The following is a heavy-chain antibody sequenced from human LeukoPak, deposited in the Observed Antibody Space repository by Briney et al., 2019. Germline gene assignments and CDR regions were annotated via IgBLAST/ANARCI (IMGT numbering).Heavy chain of an antibody. V-gene: IGHV1-46*01. Sequence: ASVMVSCKASGYTFTSYYMHWVRQAPGQGLEWMGIINPSGGSTSYAQKFQGRVTMTRDTSTSTVYMELSSLRSEDTAVYYCARGRRTYYDILTGYFTYWGQGTLVTVSS. CDR1: GYTFTSYY. CDR2: INPSGGST. J-gene: IGHJ4*02. CDR3: ARGRRTYYDILTGYFTY. D-gene: IGHD3-9*01.